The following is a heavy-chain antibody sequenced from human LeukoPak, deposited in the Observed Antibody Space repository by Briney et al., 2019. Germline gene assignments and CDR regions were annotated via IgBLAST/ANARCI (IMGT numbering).Heavy chain of an antibody. V-gene: IGHV1-58*02. CDR1: GFTFTSSA. J-gene: IGHJ4*02. D-gene: IGHD1-26*01. CDR2: IVVGSGNT. Sequence: SVKVSCKASGFTFTSSAMQWVRQARGQRLEWIGWIVVGSGNTNYAQKFQERVTITRDMSTSTAYMELSSLRSEDTAVYYCAAIVGAAQSRIDYWGQGTLVTVSS. CDR3: AAIVGAAQSRIDY.